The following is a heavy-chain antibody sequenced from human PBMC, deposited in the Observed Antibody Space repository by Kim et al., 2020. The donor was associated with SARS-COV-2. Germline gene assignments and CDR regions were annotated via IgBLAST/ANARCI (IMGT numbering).Heavy chain of an antibody. V-gene: IGHV4-39*07. D-gene: IGHD3-10*01. Sequence: NPSLRSRVTISGDTSKNQFSLELSSVTDADTAVYYCATLPPWFGEALDYWGQGTLVTVSS. J-gene: IGHJ4*02. CDR3: ATLPPWFGEALDY.